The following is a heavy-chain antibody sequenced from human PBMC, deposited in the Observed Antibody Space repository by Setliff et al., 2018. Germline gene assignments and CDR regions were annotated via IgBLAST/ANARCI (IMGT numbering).Heavy chain of an antibody. CDR3: AREVVGARPYYYYMDV. CDR1: GFTFSSYC. D-gene: IGHD2-15*01. Sequence: GGSLRLSCVASGFTFSSYCMDWFRQAPGKGLEWVSSISYGSTYIYQSDSVRGRFTISRDDAKKSLYLQMNSLGAEDTAVYYCAREVVGARPYYYYMDVWGKGTTVTVSS. CDR2: ISYGSTYI. V-gene: IGHV3-21*01. J-gene: IGHJ6*03.